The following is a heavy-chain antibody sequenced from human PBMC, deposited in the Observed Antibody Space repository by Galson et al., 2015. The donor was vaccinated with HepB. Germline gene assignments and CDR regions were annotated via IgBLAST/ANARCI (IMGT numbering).Heavy chain of an antibody. V-gene: IGHV3-30-3*02. CDR1: GFTFGDYA. CDR3: AKEYSGSYLAYYYYYGMDV. J-gene: IGHJ6*02. D-gene: IGHD1-26*01. Sequence: SLRLSCAASGFTFGDYAMSWVRQAPGKGLEWVAVISYDGSNKYYADSVKGRFTISRDNSKNTLYLQMNSLRAEDTAVYYCAKEYSGSYLAYYYYYGMDVWGQGTTVTVSS. CDR2: ISYDGSNK.